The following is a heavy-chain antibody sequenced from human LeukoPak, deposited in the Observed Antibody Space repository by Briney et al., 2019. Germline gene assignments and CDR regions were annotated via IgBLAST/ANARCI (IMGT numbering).Heavy chain of an antibody. D-gene: IGHD6-13*01. CDR3: ARLGSSWSFDY. J-gene: IGHJ4*02. V-gene: IGHV3-33*01. CDR2: IWYDGSNK. CDR1: GFTFSSYG. Sequence: GGSLRLSCAASGFTFSSYGMNWVRQAPGKGLEWVAVIWYDGSNKYYGDSVKGRFTVSRDNSKNTVSLQMNSLRVEDTAVYYCARLGSSWSFDYWGQGTLVTVSS.